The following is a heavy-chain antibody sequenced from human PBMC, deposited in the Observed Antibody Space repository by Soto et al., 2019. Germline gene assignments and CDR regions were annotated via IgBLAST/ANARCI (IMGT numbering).Heavy chain of an antibody. CDR3: VRFEERSPGSGPLADY. D-gene: IGHD3-10*01. CDR2: IHHTGDT. J-gene: IGHJ4*02. V-gene: IGHV4-34*01. Sequence: QVHVQQWGAGLLKPSETLSLTSGVYGGSFSAYYWNWIRQSPGKGLEWIGDIHHTGDTKYNPSLKSRLTLSVDTSKNQFSLKLTSVIAADTAVYYCVRFEERSPGSGPLADYWGQGTLVIVSS. CDR1: GGSFSAYY.